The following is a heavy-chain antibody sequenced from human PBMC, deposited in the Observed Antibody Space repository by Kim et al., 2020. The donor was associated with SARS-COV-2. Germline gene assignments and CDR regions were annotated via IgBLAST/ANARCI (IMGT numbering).Heavy chain of an antibody. J-gene: IGHJ5*02. CDR1: GYSFTTYW. Sequence: GESLKISCRASGYSFTTYWISWVRQMPGKGLEWMGRIDPSDSYTKYSPSFQGHVTISADKSISTAYLQWSSLKASDTAIYYCARHVGFYDRSGYSFWWFDPWGQGTLVTVSS. V-gene: IGHV5-10-1*01. CDR2: IDPSDSYT. D-gene: IGHD3-22*01. CDR3: ARHVGFYDRSGYSFWWFDP.